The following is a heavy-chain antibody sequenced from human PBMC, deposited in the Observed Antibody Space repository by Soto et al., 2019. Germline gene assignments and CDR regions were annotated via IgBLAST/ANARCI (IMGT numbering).Heavy chain of an antibody. D-gene: IGHD2-15*01. V-gene: IGHV3-23*01. J-gene: IGHJ3*02. Sequence: PGGSLRLSCAASGFTFSSYAMSWVRQAPGKGLEWVSAISGSGGSTYYADSVKGRFTISRDNSKNTLYLQMSSPRAEDTAVYYCAKGGYCSGGSCYVNAFDIWGQGTMVTVSS. CDR1: GFTFSSYA. CDR2: ISGSGGST. CDR3: AKGGYCSGGSCYVNAFDI.